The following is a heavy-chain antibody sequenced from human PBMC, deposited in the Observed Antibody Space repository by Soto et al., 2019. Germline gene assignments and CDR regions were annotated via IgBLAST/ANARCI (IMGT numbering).Heavy chain of an antibody. CDR2: IGGYKGNT. CDR3: ARRTWGRGMPSGY. Sequence: QVQLVQSGAEVREPGASVKVSCKASGYTFTNYGVSWVRQAPGQGLEWMGWIGGYKGNTNYAQKLQGRVTLTTDTATSTAYMELRRLRSDDTAVYYCARRTWGRGMPSGYWGRGNLVTVS. D-gene: IGHD3-16*01. J-gene: IGHJ4*02. CDR1: GYTFTNYG. V-gene: IGHV1-18*01.